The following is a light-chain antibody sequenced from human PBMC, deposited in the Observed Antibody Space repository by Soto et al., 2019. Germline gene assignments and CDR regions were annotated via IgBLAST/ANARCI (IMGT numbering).Light chain of an antibody. CDR1: SSDVGGYNY. Sequence: QSALTQPASVSGSPGQSITISCTGTSSDVGGYNYVSWYQQHPGKAPKLMIYDVSNRPSGVSNRFSGSKSGNTASLTISCLQAEDEADYYCRSYTSSSTPHVFGTGTKLTVL. CDR2: DVS. V-gene: IGLV2-14*01. J-gene: IGLJ1*01. CDR3: RSYTSSSTPHV.